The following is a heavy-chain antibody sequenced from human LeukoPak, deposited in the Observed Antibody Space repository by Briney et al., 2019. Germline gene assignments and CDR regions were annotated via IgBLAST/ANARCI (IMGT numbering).Heavy chain of an antibody. V-gene: IGHV3-7*05. Sequence: PGGSLRLSCAASGFTFSNYRMGWVRQAPGKGLERVANIKQDGSEKYYVDSVKGRFTISRDNAKKSLYLQMNSLRAEDTAVYYCARDKSVGATPFDYWGQGTLVTVSS. CDR2: IKQDGSEK. CDR3: ARDKSVGATPFDY. J-gene: IGHJ4*02. D-gene: IGHD1-26*01. CDR1: GFTFSNYR.